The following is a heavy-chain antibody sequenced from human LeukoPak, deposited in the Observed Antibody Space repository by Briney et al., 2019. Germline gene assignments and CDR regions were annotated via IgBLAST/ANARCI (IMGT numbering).Heavy chain of an antibody. CDR3: AMIEQVVSNVEGGY. Sequence: GGSLRLSCAASGFTFSSYSMNWVRQAPGKGLEWVANIKQDGSMKGYVDSVKGRFTISRDNAKNSLYLQMNSLRADDTAVYFCAMIEQVVSNVEGGYWGQGTLVTVSS. CDR1: GFTFSSYS. J-gene: IGHJ4*02. CDR2: IKQDGSMK. D-gene: IGHD6-6*01. V-gene: IGHV3-7*01.